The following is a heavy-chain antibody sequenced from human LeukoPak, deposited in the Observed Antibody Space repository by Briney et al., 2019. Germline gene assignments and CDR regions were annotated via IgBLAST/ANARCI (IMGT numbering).Heavy chain of an antibody. V-gene: IGHV4-4*07. CDR3: AREDIVVVPAASYYYYMDV. Sequence: PSETLSLTCTVSGGSISSYYWSWIRQPAGKGLEWIGRIYTSGSTNYNPSLKSRVTMSVDTSKNQFSLKLSSVTAADTAVYYCAREDIVVVPAASYYYYMDVWGKGTTVTVSS. CDR1: GGSISSYY. CDR2: IYTSGST. D-gene: IGHD2-2*01. J-gene: IGHJ6*03.